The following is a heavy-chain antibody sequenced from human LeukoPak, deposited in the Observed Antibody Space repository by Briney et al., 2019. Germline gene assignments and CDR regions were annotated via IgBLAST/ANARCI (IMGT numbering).Heavy chain of an antibody. V-gene: IGHV4-59*04. Sequence: SETLSLTCTVSGGSISSYYWSWIRQPPGKGLEWIGGIHYSGSTYYNPSLKSRVTMSVDTSKNQFSLKLSSVTAADTAVYYCASLASTYYYSSGSQIFDYWGQGTLVTVSS. CDR2: IHYSGST. CDR1: GGSISSYY. D-gene: IGHD3-10*01. J-gene: IGHJ4*02. CDR3: ASLASTYYYSSGSQIFDY.